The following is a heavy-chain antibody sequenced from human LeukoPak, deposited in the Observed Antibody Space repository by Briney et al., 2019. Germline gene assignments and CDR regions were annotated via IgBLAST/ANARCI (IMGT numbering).Heavy chain of an antibody. CDR1: GVSISSGGYY. CDR2: IYYSGST. Sequence: KSSETLSLTCTVSGVSISSGGYYWSWIRQHPGKGLEWIGYIYYSGSTYYNPSLKSRVTISVDTSKNQLSLKLSSVTAADTAVYYCAREGGYGDFWAYYFDYWGQGTLVTVSS. V-gene: IGHV4-31*03. D-gene: IGHD4-17*01. CDR3: AREGGYGDFWAYYFDY. J-gene: IGHJ4*02.